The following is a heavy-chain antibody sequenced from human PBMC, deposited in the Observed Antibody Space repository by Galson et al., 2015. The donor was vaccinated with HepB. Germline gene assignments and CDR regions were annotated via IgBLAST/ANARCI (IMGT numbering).Heavy chain of an antibody. CDR3: ARDLVWDLRNHWFDP. CDR1: GYSFSNYD. V-gene: IGHV1-18*04. CDR2: VSAKDGNT. D-gene: IGHD1-26*01. J-gene: IGHJ5*02. Sequence: SVKVSCKASGYSFSNYDISWMRQAPGQGLEWMGRVSAKDGNTDSAENLQGRLTMTTDTSTNTAYMELMSLRSDDTAVYYCARDLVWDLRNHWFDPWGQGTLVTVSS.